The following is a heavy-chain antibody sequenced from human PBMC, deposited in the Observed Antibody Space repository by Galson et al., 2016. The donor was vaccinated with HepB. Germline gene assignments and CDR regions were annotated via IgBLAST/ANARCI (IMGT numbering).Heavy chain of an antibody. CDR1: GFTFHYYA. CDR3: ARDYRANHFDY. D-gene: IGHD1-26*01. V-gene: IGHV3-33*01. CDR2: VWNDGTKK. Sequence: SLRLSCATSGFTFHYYAMHWVRQAPGKGLEWVAGVWNDGTKKYSTDSVEARFIISRDNSKNTVFLEMNSLRAEDTAVYYCARDYRANHFDYWGQGTPVTVSS. J-gene: IGHJ4*02.